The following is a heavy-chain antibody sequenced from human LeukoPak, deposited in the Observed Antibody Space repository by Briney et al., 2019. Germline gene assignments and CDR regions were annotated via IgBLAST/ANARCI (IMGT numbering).Heavy chain of an antibody. CDR1: GYTFTGYY. CDR3: ARYGFLGFWSGSYYGMDV. Sequence: ASVKVSCKASGYTFTGYYMHWVRQAPGQGLEWMGWMNPNSGNTGYAQKFQGRVTMTRNTSISTAYMELSSLRSEDTAVYYCARYGFLGFWSGSYYGMDVWGQGTTVTVSS. V-gene: IGHV1-8*02. D-gene: IGHD3-3*01. J-gene: IGHJ6*02. CDR2: MNPNSGNT.